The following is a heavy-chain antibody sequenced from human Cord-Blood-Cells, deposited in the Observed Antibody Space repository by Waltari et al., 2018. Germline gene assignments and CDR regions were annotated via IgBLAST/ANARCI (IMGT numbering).Heavy chain of an antibody. V-gene: IGHV7-4-1*02. CDR2: INTNTGNP. CDR1: GYTFTSYA. D-gene: IGHD2-2*01. CDR3: ARDGDIVVVPAARKYGMDV. Sequence: QVQLVQSGSELKKPGASVKVSCKASGYTFTSYAMNWVRQAPGPGLEWMGWINTNTGNPTYAQGFTGRFVFSLDTSVSTAYLQISSLKAEDTAVYYCARDGDIVVVPAARKYGMDVWGQGTTVTVSS. J-gene: IGHJ6*02.